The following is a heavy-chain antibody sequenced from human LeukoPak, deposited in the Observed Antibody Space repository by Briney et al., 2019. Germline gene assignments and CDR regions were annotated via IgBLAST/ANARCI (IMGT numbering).Heavy chain of an antibody. J-gene: IGHJ4*02. Sequence: SGTLSLTCAVSGGSISSSNWWSWVRQPPGKGLEWIGYIYYSGSTNYNPSLKSRVTISVDTSKNQFSLKLSSVTAADTAVYYCAQSDDSSGYYNAVWGQGTLVTVSS. CDR1: GGSISSSNW. CDR2: IYYSGST. CDR3: AQSDDSSGYYNAV. V-gene: IGHV4-4*02. D-gene: IGHD3-22*01.